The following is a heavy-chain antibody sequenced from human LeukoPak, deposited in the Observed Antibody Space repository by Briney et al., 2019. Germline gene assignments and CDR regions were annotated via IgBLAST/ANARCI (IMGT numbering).Heavy chain of an antibody. CDR3: ARGNILTGKYMVY. D-gene: IGHD3-9*01. CDR1: GFTFSSYA. CDR2: IYSGGST. Sequence: GGPLRLSCAASGFTFSSYAMSWVRQAPGQGLEWVSVIYSGGSTYYADSVRGRFTIFRDNVKNTLFLQMNNLRAEDTAVYYCARGNILTGKYMVYWGQGALVTVSS. J-gene: IGHJ4*02. V-gene: IGHV3-23*01.